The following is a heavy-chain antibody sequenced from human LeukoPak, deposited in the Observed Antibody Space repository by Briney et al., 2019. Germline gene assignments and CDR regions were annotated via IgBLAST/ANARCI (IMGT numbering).Heavy chain of an antibody. Sequence: SQTLSLTCTVSGGSISSGGYCWSWIRQPPGKGLEWIGYIYHSGSTYYNPSLKSRVTISVDRSKNQFSLKLSSVTAADTAVYYCARGGPFKVPWGSVDYWGQGTLVTVSS. D-gene: IGHD7-27*01. J-gene: IGHJ4*02. CDR2: IYHSGST. CDR3: ARGGPFKVPWGSVDY. CDR1: GGSISSGGYC. V-gene: IGHV4-30-2*01.